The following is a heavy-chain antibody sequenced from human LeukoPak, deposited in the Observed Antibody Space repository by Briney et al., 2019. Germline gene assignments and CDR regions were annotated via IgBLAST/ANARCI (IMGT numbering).Heavy chain of an antibody. CDR1: GYTFTSYG. D-gene: IGHD3-3*01. Sequence: ASVTLSCKASGYTFTSYGISWVRQAPGQGLEWMGWISAYNGNTNYAQKLQGSVTKTTDTSTSTAYMELRSLRSDDTAVYYCARKSPSYDFWSGYYTAYYFDYWGQGTLDPVSS. CDR2: ISAYNGNT. J-gene: IGHJ4*02. CDR3: ARKSPSYDFWSGYYTAYYFDY. V-gene: IGHV1-18*01.